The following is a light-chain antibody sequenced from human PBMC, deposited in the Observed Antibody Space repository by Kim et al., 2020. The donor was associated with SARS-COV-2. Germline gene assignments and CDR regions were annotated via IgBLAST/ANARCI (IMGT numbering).Light chain of an antibody. CDR1: SLRNYY. J-gene: IGLJ2*01. V-gene: IGLV3-19*01. CDR3: NSRDSSGNHVV. CDR2: GKY. Sequence: ALGRTVRISCQGDSLRNYYASWYQQKPGQAPLLGIYGKYNRPSGIPDRFSGSSSGNTASLTITGAQAEDEADYYCNSRDSSGNHVVFGGGTQLTVL.